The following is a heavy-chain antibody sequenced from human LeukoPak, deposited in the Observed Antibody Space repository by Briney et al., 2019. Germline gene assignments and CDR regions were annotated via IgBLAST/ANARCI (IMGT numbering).Heavy chain of an antibody. CDR1: GGSISSYY. J-gene: IGHJ5*02. CDR3: ARDHGTIFGGTRDGIHNWFDP. CDR2: IYYRGST. Sequence: SETLSLTCTVSGGSISSYYWSWIRQPPGKGLEWIGYIYYRGSTNYNPSLKSRVTISVDTSKNQFSLKLSSVTAADTAVYYCARDHGTIFGGTRDGIHNWFDPWGQGTLVTVSS. V-gene: IGHV4-59*01. D-gene: IGHD3-3*01.